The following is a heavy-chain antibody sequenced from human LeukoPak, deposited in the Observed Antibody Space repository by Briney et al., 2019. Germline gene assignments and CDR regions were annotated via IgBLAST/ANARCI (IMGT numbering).Heavy chain of an antibody. V-gene: IGHV3-53*04. CDR3: ARDQLDAFDI. Sequence: GGSLRLSCAASGFTVSSNYMSWVRQAPGKGLEWVSVIYSGGSTYYADSVKGRFTISRHNSKNTLYLQMNSLRAEDTAAYYCARDQLDAFDIWGQGTMVTVSS. J-gene: IGHJ3*02. CDR1: GFTVSSNY. CDR2: IYSGGST.